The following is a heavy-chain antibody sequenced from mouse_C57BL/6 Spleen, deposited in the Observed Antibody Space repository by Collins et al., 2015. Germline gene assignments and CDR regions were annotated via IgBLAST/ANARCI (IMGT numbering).Heavy chain of an antibody. V-gene: IGHV1-80*01. J-gene: IGHJ1*03. D-gene: IGHD1-1*01. CDR1: GYAFSHYW. CDR3: ARRNDYYGSSYGYFDV. Sequence: SGAELVKPGASVKISCKASGYAFSHYWVNWVKQRPGKGLEWIGQIYPGDGDTNYNERFQVKASLTADKSSTTAYMQLSSLTSEDSAVYFCARRNDYYGSSYGYFDVWGTGTTVTVPS. CDR2: IYPGDGDT.